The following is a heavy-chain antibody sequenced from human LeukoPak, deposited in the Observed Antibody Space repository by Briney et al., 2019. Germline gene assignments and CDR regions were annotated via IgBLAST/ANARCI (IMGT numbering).Heavy chain of an antibody. V-gene: IGHV3-30*02. CDR2: IRYDGSTK. CDR1: GFTFSSYG. D-gene: IGHD6-6*01. Sequence: PGGSLRLSCAASGFTFSSYGMHWVRQAPGKGLEWVAFIRYDGSTKYYADSVKGQFTISRDNSENTLYLQMNTLRADDTALYLCVKGSGAARPYYFDFWGQGTLVTVSS. CDR3: VKGSGAARPYYFDF. J-gene: IGHJ4*02.